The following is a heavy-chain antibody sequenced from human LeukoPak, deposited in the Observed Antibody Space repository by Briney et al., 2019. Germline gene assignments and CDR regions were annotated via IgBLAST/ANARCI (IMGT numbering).Heavy chain of an antibody. Sequence: EASLKIFSKGSGSSFSSYWIVWVRQLPGKGLEWMGIIYAGDSATTHRPSFQGQVTISVDKSISTAYLQWSSLKASDTAMYYCARTTSGLSHGAFDIWGQGTMVTVSS. D-gene: IGHD1-14*01. J-gene: IGHJ3*02. CDR2: IYAGDSAT. V-gene: IGHV5-51*01. CDR1: GSSFSSYW. CDR3: ARTTSGLSHGAFDI.